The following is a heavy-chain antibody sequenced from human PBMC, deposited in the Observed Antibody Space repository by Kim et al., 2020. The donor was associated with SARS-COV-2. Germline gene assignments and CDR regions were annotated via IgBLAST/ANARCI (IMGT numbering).Heavy chain of an antibody. Sequence: PSLKGRVTISVDTSKNQFSLKLSSVTAADTAVYYCARGGLGVTAMVNFDYWGQGTLVTVSS. V-gene: IGHV4-31*02. J-gene: IGHJ4*02. D-gene: IGHD5-18*01. CDR3: ARGGLGVTAMVNFDY.